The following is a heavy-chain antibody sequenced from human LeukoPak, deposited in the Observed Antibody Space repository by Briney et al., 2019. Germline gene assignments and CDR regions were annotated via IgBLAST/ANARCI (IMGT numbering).Heavy chain of an antibody. Sequence: GGSLRLSCAASGFTFSTYSMNWVRQSPGKGLEWVSYISARSGTIYYADSVKGRFTISRDNAKNSLYLPMNSLRVEDTDVYYCARETTSGYWGQGTLVTVSS. CDR3: ARETTSGY. CDR1: GFTFSTYS. J-gene: IGHJ4*02. V-gene: IGHV3-48*04. CDR2: ISARSGTI. D-gene: IGHD1-1*01.